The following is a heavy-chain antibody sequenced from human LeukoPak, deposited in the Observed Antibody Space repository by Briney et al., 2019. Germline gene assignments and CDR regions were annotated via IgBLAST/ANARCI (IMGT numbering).Heavy chain of an antibody. J-gene: IGHJ4*02. D-gene: IGHD6-19*01. CDR2: IYSGGST. Sequence: GGSLRLSCAAFGFTVSSNYMSWVRQAPGKGLEWVSVIYSGGSTYYADSVKGRFTISRDNSKNTLYLQMNSLRVEDTAVYYCASSGWTIGGFDYWGQGTLVTVSS. CDR3: ASSGWTIGGFDY. CDR1: GFTVSSNY. V-gene: IGHV3-66*01.